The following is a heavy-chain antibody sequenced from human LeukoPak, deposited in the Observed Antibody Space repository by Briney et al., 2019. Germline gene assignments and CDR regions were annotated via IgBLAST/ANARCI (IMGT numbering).Heavy chain of an antibody. V-gene: IGHV3-23*01. J-gene: IGHJ4*02. CDR2: MSSSDDGR. D-gene: IGHD5-12*01. Sequence: GGSLRLSCATSGLSFSSYAMSWVRQAPGKGLEWVSAMSSSDDGRYYAASVRGRFTISRDTSRSTLYLQMNSLRAEDTAVYYCASGGLTFGYDYYFDYWGQGTLVIVSS. CDR1: GLSFSSYA. CDR3: ASGGLTFGYDYYFDY.